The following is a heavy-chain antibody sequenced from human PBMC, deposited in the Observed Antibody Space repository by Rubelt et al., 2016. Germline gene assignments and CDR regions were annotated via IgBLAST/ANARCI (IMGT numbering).Heavy chain of an antibody. CDR1: GGSISSSSYY. V-gene: IGHV4-39*01. CDR2: IYYSGST. D-gene: IGHD1-26*01. J-gene: IGHJ4*02. Sequence: QVQLQQWGAGLLKPSETLSLTCTVSGGSISSSSYYWGWIRQPPGKGLEWIGSIYYSGSTYYNPSLKSRVTISVDTSKNQFSLKLSSVTAADTAVYYCVRTGRVGRVVDYWGQGTLVTVSS. CDR3: VRTGRVGRVVDY.